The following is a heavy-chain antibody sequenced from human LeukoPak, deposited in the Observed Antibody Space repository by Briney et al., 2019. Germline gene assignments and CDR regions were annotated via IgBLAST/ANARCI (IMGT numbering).Heavy chain of an antibody. CDR3: VKSAGKDGYRDVFDI. J-gene: IGHJ3*02. CDR2: ISSSSSYI. CDR1: GFTFSSYS. Sequence: GGSLRLSCAASGFTFSSYSMNWVRQAPGKGLEWVSSISSSSSYIYYADSVRGLFTISRDIFKNTLYLQMNSLRAEDTAVYHCVKSAGKDGYRDVFDIWGQGTVVTVSS. V-gene: IGHV3-21*04. D-gene: IGHD5-24*01.